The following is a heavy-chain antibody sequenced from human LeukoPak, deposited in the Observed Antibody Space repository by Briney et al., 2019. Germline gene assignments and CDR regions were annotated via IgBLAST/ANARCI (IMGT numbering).Heavy chain of an antibody. CDR3: ARALLSGSYYYGMDV. CDR1: GFIFSSYG. V-gene: IGHV3-33*01. J-gene: IGHJ6*02. CDR2: IWYDGSNK. Sequence: GGSLRLSCAASGFIFSSYGMHWVRQAPGKGLEWVAVIWYDGSNKYYADSVKGRFTISRDNSKNTLYLQMNSLRAEDTAVYYCARALLSGSYYYGMDVWGQGTTVTVSS. D-gene: IGHD1-26*01.